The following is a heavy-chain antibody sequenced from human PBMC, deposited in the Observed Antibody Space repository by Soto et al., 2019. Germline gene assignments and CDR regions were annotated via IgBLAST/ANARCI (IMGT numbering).Heavy chain of an antibody. CDR2: ISHDGNDK. Sequence: GGSLRLSCGASGITFSAFGLHWVRQAPGKGLEWVAVISHDGNDKYYTDSVKGRFTISRDNSKNTLYLQMNSLRGEDTAIYFCATDLGTTVTTYNFFDPWGQGALVTVSS. V-gene: IGHV3-30*03. D-gene: IGHD4-17*01. J-gene: IGHJ5*02. CDR1: GITFSAFG. CDR3: ATDLGTTVTTYNFFDP.